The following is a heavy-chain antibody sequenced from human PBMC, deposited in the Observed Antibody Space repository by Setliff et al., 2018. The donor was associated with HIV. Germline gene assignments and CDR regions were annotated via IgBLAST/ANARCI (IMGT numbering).Heavy chain of an antibody. CDR3: TRHILAYCAGYCYPLDY. CDR2: IYPGDSHT. Sequence: PGESLTISCKGSGYSFTSYWIAWVRQMPGKGLEWMGIIYPGDSHTRYSPSFQGQVTFSADKSISTAYLQWSSLKASDTAIYYCTRHILAYCAGYCYPLDYWGEGTLVTVSS. CDR1: GYSFTSYW. D-gene: IGHD2-21*02. J-gene: IGHJ4*02. V-gene: IGHV5-51*01.